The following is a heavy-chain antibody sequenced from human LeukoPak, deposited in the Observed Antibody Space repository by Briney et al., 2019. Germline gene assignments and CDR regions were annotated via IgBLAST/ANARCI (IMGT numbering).Heavy chain of an antibody. D-gene: IGHD3-22*01. J-gene: IGHJ3*02. V-gene: IGHV4-30-4*01. CDR1: GGSISSGDYY. CDR3: ANYYYDSSGYPVYAFDI. Sequence: PSQTLSLTCTVSGGSISSGDYYWSWIRQPPGTGLEWIGYIYYSGSTYYNPSLKSRVTISVDTSKNQFSLKLSSVTAADTAVYYCANYYYDSSGYPVYAFDIWGQGTMVTVSS. CDR2: IYYSGST.